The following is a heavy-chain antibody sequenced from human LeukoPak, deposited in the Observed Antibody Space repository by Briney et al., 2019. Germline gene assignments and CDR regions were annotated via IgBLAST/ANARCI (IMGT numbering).Heavy chain of an antibody. D-gene: IGHD3-10*01. J-gene: IGHJ4*02. CDR3: ARDQDYYGSGSYLGY. V-gene: IGHV3-11*04. CDR2: ISSSGSTI. Sequence: GGSLRLSCAASGFTFSDDYMSWIRQAPGKGLEWVSYISSSGSTIYYADSVKGRFTISRDNAKNSLYLQMNSLRAEDTAVYYCARDQDYYGSGSYLGYWGQGTLVTVSS. CDR1: GFTFSDDY.